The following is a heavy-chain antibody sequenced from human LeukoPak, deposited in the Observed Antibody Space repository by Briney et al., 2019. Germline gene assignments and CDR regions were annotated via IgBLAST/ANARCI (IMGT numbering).Heavy chain of an antibody. D-gene: IGHD1-26*01. CDR3: ARAEWEYTLKGAFDI. CDR1: GYTFTGYY. Sequence: ASVKVSCKASGYTFTGYYMHWVRQAPGQGLEWMGWINPNSGGTNYAQKFQGRVTMTRDTSISTAYMELSRLRSDDTAVYYCARAEWEYTLKGAFDIWGQGTMVTVSS. V-gene: IGHV1-2*02. J-gene: IGHJ3*02. CDR2: INPNSGGT.